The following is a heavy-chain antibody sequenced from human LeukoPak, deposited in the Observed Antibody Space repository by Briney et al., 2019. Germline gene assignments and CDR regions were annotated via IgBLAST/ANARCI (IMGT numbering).Heavy chain of an antibody. V-gene: IGHV3-7*05. CDR3: ARRYSDSSEYYHYFDY. J-gene: IGHJ4*02. Sequence: GGSLRLSCSASGFTFSSYWMSWVRLAPGKGLEWVANIKQDGSDKYYVDSVKGRFTISRDNAKNSLFLQMNSLRAEDTAVYYCARRYSDSSEYYHYFDYWGQGSLVTVSS. CDR2: IKQDGSDK. CDR1: GFTFSSYW. D-gene: IGHD3-22*01.